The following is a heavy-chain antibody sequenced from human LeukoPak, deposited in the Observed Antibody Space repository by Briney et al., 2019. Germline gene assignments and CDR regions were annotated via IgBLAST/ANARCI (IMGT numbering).Heavy chain of an antibody. CDR1: GGSISSSSYY. Sequence: SETLSLTCTVSGGSISSSSYYWGWIRQPPGKGLEWIGEINHSGSTNYNPSLKSRVTISVDTSKNQFSLKLSSVTAADTAVYYCASQGVTRGESRYYYDSSGYSKYWGQGTLVTVSS. CDR3: ASQGVTRGESRYYYDSSGYSKY. CDR2: INHSGST. V-gene: IGHV4-39*07. J-gene: IGHJ4*02. D-gene: IGHD3-22*01.